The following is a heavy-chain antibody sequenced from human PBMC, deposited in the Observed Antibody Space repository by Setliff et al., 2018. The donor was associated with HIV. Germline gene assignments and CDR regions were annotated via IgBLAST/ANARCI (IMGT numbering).Heavy chain of an antibody. CDR1: GFTFSRYG. V-gene: IGHV3-30*04. Sequence: PGGSLRLSCVASGFTFSRYGMHWVRQAPGKGLEWVAFISYDGSKKYDADFVKGRFTISRDNSKNTLFLQMNSLRPGDTAVYYCARDCRVGWVFTYGMDVWGQGTLVTVSS. D-gene: IGHD6-13*01. CDR3: ARDCRVGWVFTYGMDV. J-gene: IGHJ6*02. CDR2: ISYDGSKK.